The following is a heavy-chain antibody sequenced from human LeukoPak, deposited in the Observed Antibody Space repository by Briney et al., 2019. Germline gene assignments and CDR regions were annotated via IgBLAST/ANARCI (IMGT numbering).Heavy chain of an antibody. CDR3: ARDGSNSRWSHDAFDN. V-gene: IGHV4-59*01. J-gene: IGHJ3*02. D-gene: IGHD4-11*01. CDR1: GGSISSYY. Sequence: PSETLSLTCTVSGGSISSYYWSWIRQPPGKGLEWIGYIYYSGSTNYNPSPKSRVTISVDTSKNQFSLKLRSVTAADTAVYYCARDGSNSRWSHDAFDNWGQGTLVTVSS. CDR2: IYYSGST.